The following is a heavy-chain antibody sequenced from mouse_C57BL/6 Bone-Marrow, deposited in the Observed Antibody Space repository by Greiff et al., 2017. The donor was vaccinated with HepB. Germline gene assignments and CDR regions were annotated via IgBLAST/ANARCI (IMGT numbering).Heavy chain of an antibody. Sequence: VQLQQSGPELVKPGASVKISCKASGYTFTDYYMNWVKQSHGKSLEWIGDINPNNGGTSYNQKFKGKATLTVDKSSSTAYMELRSLTSEDSAVYYCARMKLNWAGYFDVWGTGTTVTVSS. J-gene: IGHJ1*03. V-gene: IGHV1-26*01. D-gene: IGHD4-1*01. CDR2: INPNNGGT. CDR1: GYTFTDYY. CDR3: ARMKLNWAGYFDV.